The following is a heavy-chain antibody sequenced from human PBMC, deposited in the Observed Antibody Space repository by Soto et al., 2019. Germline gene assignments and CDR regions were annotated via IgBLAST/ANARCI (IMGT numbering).Heavy chain of an antibody. Sequence: VQLVESGGGLVKPGGSLRLSCAASGLTFSDSNLNWIRHAPGKGLEWLAYISSTGSSIFYAGSVKGRFTISRDNAKNSLYLQMNSLRAEDTAMYYCARVRFGEWGYAMDVWGQGTTVTVSS. CDR2: ISSTGSSI. J-gene: IGHJ6*02. CDR3: ARVRFGEWGYAMDV. D-gene: IGHD3-10*01. CDR1: GLTFSDSN. V-gene: IGHV3-11*01.